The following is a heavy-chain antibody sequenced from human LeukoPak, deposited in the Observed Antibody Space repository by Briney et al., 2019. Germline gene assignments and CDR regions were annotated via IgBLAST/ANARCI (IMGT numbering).Heavy chain of an antibody. D-gene: IGHD3-10*01. J-gene: IGHJ4*02. CDR2: IYYSGST. V-gene: IGHV4-59*08. CDR1: GGSISGYY. CDR3: ARQRGDFGY. Sequence: SETLSLTCTVSGGSISGYYWSWIRQPPGKGLEWIGYIYYSGSTSYNPSLKSRVTISVDTSKNQFSLKLSSVTAADTAVYYCARQRGDFGYWGQGTLVTVSS.